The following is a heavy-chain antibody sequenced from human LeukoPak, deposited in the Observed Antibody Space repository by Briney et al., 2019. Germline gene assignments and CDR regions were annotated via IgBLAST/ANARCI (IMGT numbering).Heavy chain of an antibody. Sequence: GGSLRLSCAASGFTFSSYGMHWVRQAPGKGLEWVAVIWYDGSNKYYADSVKGRFTISRDNSKNTLYLQMNSLRAEDTAVYYCARDMDYYDSSGYADYWGQGTLVTVSS. V-gene: IGHV3-33*01. CDR2: IWYDGSNK. CDR1: GFTFSSYG. J-gene: IGHJ4*02. D-gene: IGHD3-22*01. CDR3: ARDMDYYDSSGYADY.